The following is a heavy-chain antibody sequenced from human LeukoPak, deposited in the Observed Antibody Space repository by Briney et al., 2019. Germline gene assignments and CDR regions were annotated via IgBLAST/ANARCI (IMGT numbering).Heavy chain of an antibody. CDR2: IYNSGTT. Sequence: SETLSLTCAVSGGSIRNSSFYWGWIRQPPGKGLEWIASIYNSGTTYYNPSLKSRITIFVDTSKNQVSLKLRSVTAADTAVYYCARALSSSWFNYYYYGMDVWGQGTTVTVSS. V-gene: IGHV4-39*01. CDR1: GGSIRNSSFY. CDR3: ARALSSSWFNYYYYGMDV. D-gene: IGHD6-13*01. J-gene: IGHJ6*02.